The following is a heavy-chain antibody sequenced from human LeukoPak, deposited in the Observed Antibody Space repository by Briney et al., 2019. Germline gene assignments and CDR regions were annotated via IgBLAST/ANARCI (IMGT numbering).Heavy chain of an antibody. D-gene: IGHD1-26*01. Sequence: SVKVSCKASAYTFTSYDINWVRQATGQGLEWMGWMNPNSGNTGYAQKFQGRVTMSRNTSISTAYMELSSLRSEDTAVYYCARVPNGEEWELPADAFDIWGQGTMVTAS. CDR2: MNPNSGNT. V-gene: IGHV1-8*01. J-gene: IGHJ3*02. CDR1: AYTFTSYD. CDR3: ARVPNGEEWELPADAFDI.